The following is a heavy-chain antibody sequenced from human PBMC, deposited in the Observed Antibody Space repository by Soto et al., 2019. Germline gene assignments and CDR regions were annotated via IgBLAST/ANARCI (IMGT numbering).Heavy chain of an antibody. D-gene: IGHD5-18*01. CDR1: GGPVSSGSYY. J-gene: IGHJ5*02. V-gene: IGHV4-61*01. CDR3: ARRVDTARPFSNWFDP. Sequence: QVQLQESGPGLVKPSETLSLTCTVSGGPVSSGSYYWSWIRQPPGQRLEWIGYIYYSGSTNYNPSRKSRVTISVDTSKNQFSLKLSSVTAADTAVYYCARRVDTARPFSNWFDPWGQGTLVTVSS. CDR2: IYYSGST.